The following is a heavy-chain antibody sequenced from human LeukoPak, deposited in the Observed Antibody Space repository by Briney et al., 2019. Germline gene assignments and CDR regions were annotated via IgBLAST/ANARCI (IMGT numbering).Heavy chain of an antibody. V-gene: IGHV3-23*01. J-gene: IGHJ4*02. CDR3: AKTMGAIDHDY. CDR2: ISGSGGRT. D-gene: IGHD1-26*01. Sequence: GGSLRLSCAASGFTFSSYAMSWVRQAPGKGLEWVSAISGSGGRTYYADSVKGRFTISRDNSKNTLYLQTNSLRAEDTAVYYCAKTMGAIDHDYWGQGALVTVSS. CDR1: GFTFSSYA.